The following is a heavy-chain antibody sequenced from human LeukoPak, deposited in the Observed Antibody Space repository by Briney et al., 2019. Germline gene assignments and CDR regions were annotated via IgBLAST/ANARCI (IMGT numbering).Heavy chain of an antibody. J-gene: IGHJ4*02. CDR2: VSPSGGRT. Sequence: GGSLRLSCGASGFTFSSYAMSWVRQTPGRGLEWVAGVSPSGGRTIYADSAEGRFTISRDNSNDTVYLQLSSHRAEDSALYYCAKVRGVYCSSPACYYYDAWGQGTPVTVSS. CDR1: GFTFSSYA. V-gene: IGHV3-23*01. D-gene: IGHD2-2*01. CDR3: AKVRGVYCSSPACYYYDA.